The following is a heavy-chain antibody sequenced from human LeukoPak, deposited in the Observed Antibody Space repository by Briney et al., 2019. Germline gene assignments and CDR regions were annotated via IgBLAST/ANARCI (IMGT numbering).Heavy chain of an antibody. J-gene: IGHJ6*03. CDR3: AKSGDWYYYYMDV. CDR1: GFTFSSHA. D-gene: IGHD2-21*01. CDR2: ISGSGGST. Sequence: PGGSLRLSCAASGFTFSSHAMSWVRQAPGKGLEWVSAISGSGGSTYYADSVKGRFTISRDNSKNTLYLQMNSLRAEDTAVYYCAKSGDWYYYYMDVWGKGTTVTVSS. V-gene: IGHV3-23*01.